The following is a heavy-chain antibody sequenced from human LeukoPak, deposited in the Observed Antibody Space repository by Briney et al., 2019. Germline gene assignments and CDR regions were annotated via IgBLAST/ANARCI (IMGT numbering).Heavy chain of an antibody. CDR3: AAPSEYYYMDV. J-gene: IGHJ6*03. V-gene: IGHV3-7*01. Sequence: GGSLRLSCAASGFTFSSYWMSWVRQAPGKGLEWVANIKQGGSEKYYVDSVKGRFTISRDNAKNSLYLQMNSLRAEDTAVYYCAAPSEYYYMDVWGKGTTVTVSS. CDR2: IKQGGSEK. D-gene: IGHD3-10*01. CDR1: GFTFSSYW.